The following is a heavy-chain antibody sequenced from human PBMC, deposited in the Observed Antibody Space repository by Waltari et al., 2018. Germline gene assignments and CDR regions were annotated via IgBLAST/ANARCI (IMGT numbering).Heavy chain of an antibody. CDR3: ARHGLRDCTNGVCSFEGMDV. D-gene: IGHD2-8*01. CDR2: IYPGDSCT. Sequence: EVQLVQSGAEVKKPGESLKISCQGTGYTFASYWIGWVRQMPGKGLEWMGIIYPGDSCTRYSPSFQGQVTISADKSISTAYLQWSSLKASDTAMYHCARHGLRDCTNGVCSFEGMDVWGQGTTVTVSS. CDR1: GYTFASYW. V-gene: IGHV5-51*01. J-gene: IGHJ6*02.